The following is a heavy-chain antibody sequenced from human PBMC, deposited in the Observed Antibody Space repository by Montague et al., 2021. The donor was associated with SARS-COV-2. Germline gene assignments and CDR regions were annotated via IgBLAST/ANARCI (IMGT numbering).Heavy chain of an antibody. CDR2: IYSSGST. J-gene: IGHJ4*02. CDR1: GGSIRSYY. D-gene: IGHD6-19*01. Sequence: SETRSLTCTVSGGSIRSYYWSWIRQPPGKGLEWIGEIYSSGSTNYNPSLKSRVTISMDTSKSQFSLKLTSVTAADTAVHYCARHTRGWQPFDFWGQGTLVTVSS. V-gene: IGHV4-59*01. CDR3: ARHTRGWQPFDF.